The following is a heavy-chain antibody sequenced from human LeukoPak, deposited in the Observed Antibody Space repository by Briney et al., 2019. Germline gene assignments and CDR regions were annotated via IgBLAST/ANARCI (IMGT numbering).Heavy chain of an antibody. V-gene: IGHV3-53*04. J-gene: IGHJ6*02. D-gene: IGHD2-2*03. CDR3: ARASGGYCSSTSCLQPFYYYYGMDV. Sequence: PGGSLRLSCAASGFTVSSNYMSWVRQAPGKGLEWVSVIYSGGSTYYADAVKGRFTISRHNYKNTLYLQMNSLRAEDTAVYYCARASGGYCSSTSCLQPFYYYYGMDVWGQGTTVTVSS. CDR2: IYSGGST. CDR1: GFTVSSNY.